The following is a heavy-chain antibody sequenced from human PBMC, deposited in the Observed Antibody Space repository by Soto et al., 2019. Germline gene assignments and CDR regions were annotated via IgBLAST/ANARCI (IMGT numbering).Heavy chain of an antibody. CDR1: GYTFTSYY. V-gene: IGHV1-46*01. J-gene: IGHJ3*02. D-gene: IGHD3-3*01. Sequence: ASVKVYCKASGYTFTSYYMHWVRQDPGQGLEWMGIINPSGGSTSYAQKFQGRVTMTRDTSTSTVYMELSSVTAADTAVYYCASRLVTIFGVVTRDDAFDIWGQGTMVTVSS. CDR2: INPSGGST. CDR3: ASRLVTIFGVVTRDDAFDI.